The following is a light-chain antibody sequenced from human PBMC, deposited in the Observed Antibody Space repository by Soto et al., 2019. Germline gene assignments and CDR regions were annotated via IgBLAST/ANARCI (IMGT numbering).Light chain of an antibody. Sequence: AIRMTPSPSSLSASTGDRVTITCRASQGISSYLAWYQQKPGKAPKLLIYAASTLQSGVPSRFSGSGSGTDFTLTISSLQPDDFATYYCQQYNSYRTFGQGTKVDIK. J-gene: IGKJ1*01. CDR2: AAS. V-gene: IGKV1-8*01. CDR1: QGISSY. CDR3: QQYNSYRT.